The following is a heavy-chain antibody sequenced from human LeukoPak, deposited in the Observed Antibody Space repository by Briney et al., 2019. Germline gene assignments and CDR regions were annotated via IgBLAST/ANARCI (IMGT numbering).Heavy chain of an antibody. CDR3: AISDYGGKSPPLDY. CDR1: GYTFTGYF. J-gene: IGHJ4*02. CDR2: INPNSGGT. Sequence: ASVKVSCTASGYTFTGYFIHWVRQAPGQGLEWMGWINPNSGGTNYAQKVQGRVTMTRDTSISTAYMELSRLRSDDTAVYYCAISDYGGKSPPLDYWGQGTLVTVSS. D-gene: IGHD4-23*01. V-gene: IGHV1-2*02.